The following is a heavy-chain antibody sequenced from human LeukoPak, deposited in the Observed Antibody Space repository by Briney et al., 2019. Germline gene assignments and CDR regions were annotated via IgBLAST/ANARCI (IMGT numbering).Heavy chain of an antibody. V-gene: IGHV4-34*01. CDR2: INQSGST. Sequence: SETLSLTCAVYGGSFSDYDWSWIRQPPGKGLEWIGEINQSGSTNCAPSLKSRVSMSIDTSKSQFSLNLRSVTAADTGVHYCASRTSGPDSSSWYGGAFDIWGQGTMVTVSS. D-gene: IGHD6-13*01. J-gene: IGHJ3*02. CDR3: ASRTSGPDSSSWYGGAFDI. CDR1: GGSFSDYD.